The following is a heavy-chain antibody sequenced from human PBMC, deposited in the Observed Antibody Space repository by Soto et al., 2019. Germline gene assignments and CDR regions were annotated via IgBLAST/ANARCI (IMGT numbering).Heavy chain of an antibody. CDR1: GGSISGYY. CDR3: ARHKVYDSSGPFDY. CDR2: IYYTGST. D-gene: IGHD3-22*01. Sequence: SETLSLTCSVSGGSISGYYWSWVRQPPGKGLEWIGCIYYTGSTNYSPSLQSRITISVDTSKKQFSLKLSSVTAVDTAVYYCARHKVYDSSGPFDYWGQGTLVTVSS. V-gene: IGHV4-59*08. J-gene: IGHJ4*02.